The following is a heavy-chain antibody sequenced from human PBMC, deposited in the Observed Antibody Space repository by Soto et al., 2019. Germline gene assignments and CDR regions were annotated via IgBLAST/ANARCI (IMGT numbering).Heavy chain of an antibody. CDR3: ARHEPGIAEENWFDP. CDR2: IYPGDSDT. J-gene: IGHJ5*02. Sequence: PGESLKISCKGSGYSFTSYWIGWVRQMPGKGLEWMGIIYPGDSDTRYSPSFQGQVTISADKSISTAYLQWSSLKASDTAMYYCARHEPGIAEENWFDPWGQGTLVTVSS. D-gene: IGHD6-13*01. V-gene: IGHV5-51*01. CDR1: GYSFTSYW.